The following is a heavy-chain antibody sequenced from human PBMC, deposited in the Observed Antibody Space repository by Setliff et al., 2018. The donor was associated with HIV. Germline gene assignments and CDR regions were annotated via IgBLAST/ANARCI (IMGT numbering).Heavy chain of an antibody. Sequence: GGSLRLSCAGYGLTFNSYGMNWVRQAPGKGLEWVSAIDGSGGSTYYADSVKGRFTISRDNSKNTLYLQMSSLRAEDTAIYYCAKPAATNLVHLDYWGQGTLVTVSS. J-gene: IGHJ4*02. CDR1: GLTFNSYG. V-gene: IGHV3-23*01. CDR2: IDGSGGST. CDR3: AKPAATNLVHLDY. D-gene: IGHD1-26*01.